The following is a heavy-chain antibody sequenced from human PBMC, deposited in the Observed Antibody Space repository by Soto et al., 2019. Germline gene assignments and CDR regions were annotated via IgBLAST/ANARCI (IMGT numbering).Heavy chain of an antibody. Sequence: QVQLVQSGTEVKKPGASVKVSCEAYGYRLSAYGMHWVRQAPGQGPEWMGWIHGGNGKIKYSAKLQDKIVLGTATSANVGYMQLSSLSSEDTDMYFCARDPDMRFGDYMDVWGQGTTVIVSS. CDR3: ARDPDMRFGDYMDV. J-gene: IGHJ6*02. D-gene: IGHD3-10*01. CDR2: IHGGNGKI. V-gene: IGHV1-3*01. CDR1: GYRLSAYG.